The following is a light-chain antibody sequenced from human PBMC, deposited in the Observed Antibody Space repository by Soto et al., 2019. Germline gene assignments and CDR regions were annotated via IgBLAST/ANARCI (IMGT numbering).Light chain of an antibody. Sequence: EIVLTQSPATLSLSPGERATLSCRASQTVSSSLAWYQQKPGQAPRLLIYEASNRATGIPARFSGSGSGADFTLTISSLEPEDFALYYCQQRSNWPSFGQGTKVDIK. CDR2: EAS. CDR1: QTVSSS. CDR3: QQRSNWPS. J-gene: IGKJ1*01. V-gene: IGKV3-11*01.